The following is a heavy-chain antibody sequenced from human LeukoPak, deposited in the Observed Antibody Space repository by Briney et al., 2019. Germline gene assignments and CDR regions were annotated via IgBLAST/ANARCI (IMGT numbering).Heavy chain of an antibody. CDR2: IYSGGST. CDR3: ARLRPSNKDHGGNFDY. CDR1: GFTVSSNY. Sequence: GGSLRLSCAASGFTVSSNYMSWVRQAPGKGPEWVSVIYSGGSTYYADSVKGRFTISRDNSKNTLYLQMNSLRAEDTAVYYCARLRPSNKDHGGNFDYWGQGTLVTVSS. J-gene: IGHJ4*02. D-gene: IGHD4-23*01. V-gene: IGHV3-53*01.